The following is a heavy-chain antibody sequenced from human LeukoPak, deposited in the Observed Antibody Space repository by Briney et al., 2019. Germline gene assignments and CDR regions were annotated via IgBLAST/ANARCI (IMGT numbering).Heavy chain of an antibody. CDR1: GYTFTSYG. J-gene: IGHJ4*02. CDR2: INPSGGST. Sequence: ASVKVSCKASGYTFTSYGISWVRQAPGQGLEWMGIINPSGGSTSYAQKFQGRVTMTRDMSTSTVYMELSSLRSEDTAVYYCARGDYDSSGYPTSPFDYWGQGTLVTVSS. V-gene: IGHV1-46*01. D-gene: IGHD3-22*01. CDR3: ARGDYDSSGYPTSPFDY.